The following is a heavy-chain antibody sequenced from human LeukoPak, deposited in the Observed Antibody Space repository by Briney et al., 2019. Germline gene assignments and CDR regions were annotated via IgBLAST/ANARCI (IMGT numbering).Heavy chain of an antibody. J-gene: IGHJ3*02. CDR1: GFTFSDHY. CDR2: TRNKANSYTT. CDR3: ARDRITMVRGPGAFDI. D-gene: IGHD3-10*01. Sequence: GGSLRLSCAASGFTFSDHYMDWVRQAPGKGLEWVGRTRNKANSYTTEYAASVKGRFTISRDDSRNSLYLQMNSLKTEDTAVYYCARDRITMVRGPGAFDIWGQGTMVTVSS. V-gene: IGHV3-72*01.